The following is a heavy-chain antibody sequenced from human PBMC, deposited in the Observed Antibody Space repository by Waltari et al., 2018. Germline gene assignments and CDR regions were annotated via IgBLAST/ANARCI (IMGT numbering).Heavy chain of an antibody. Sequence: QVQLVQSGAEVKKPGSSVKVSCKASGGTFSSYAVSWLRQAPGQGLEWMGGIIPIFGTATYAQKFQGRVTITTDESTSTAYMGLSSLRSEDTAVYYCASAGDCGDRHFDYWGQGTLVTVSS. D-gene: IGHD4-17*01. J-gene: IGHJ4*02. CDR3: ASAGDCGDRHFDY. CDR2: IIPIFGTA. V-gene: IGHV1-69*05. CDR1: GGTFSSYA.